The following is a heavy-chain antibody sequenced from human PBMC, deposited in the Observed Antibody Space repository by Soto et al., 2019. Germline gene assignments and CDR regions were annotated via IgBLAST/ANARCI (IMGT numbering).Heavy chain of an antibody. V-gene: IGHV3-49*03. D-gene: IGHD2-8*01. J-gene: IGHJ1*01. CDR2: IRSKAYGGTT. CDR3: TRGPLYCTNGVCYAEYFQH. Sequence: GGSLRLSCTASGFTFGDFAMSWFRQAPGKGLEWVGFIRSKAYGGTTEYAASVKGRFTISRDDYKSIAYLQMNSPKTEDTAVYYCTRGPLYCTNGVCYAEYFQHWGQGTLVTVSS. CDR1: GFTFGDFA.